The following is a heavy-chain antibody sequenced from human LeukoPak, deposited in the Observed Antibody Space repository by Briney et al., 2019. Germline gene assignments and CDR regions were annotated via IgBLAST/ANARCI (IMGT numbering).Heavy chain of an antibody. CDR3: TSRRYGSGWPDYYYDGMDV. J-gene: IGHJ6*02. V-gene: IGHV3-73*01. D-gene: IGHD6-19*01. CDR1: GFTFSGSA. CDR2: IRSKTNNYAT. Sequence: GGSLRLSCAASGFTFSGSAMHWVRQASGKGLERVGRIRSKTNNYATAYAASVKGRFTISRDDSKNTAYLQMNSLKTEDTAVYYCTSRRYGSGWPDYYYDGMDVWGQGTTVTVSS.